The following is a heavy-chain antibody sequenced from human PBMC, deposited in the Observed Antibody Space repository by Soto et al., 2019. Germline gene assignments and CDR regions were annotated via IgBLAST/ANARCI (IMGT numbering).Heavy chain of an antibody. CDR1: DYTFAAYW. J-gene: IGHJ3*02. D-gene: IGHD2-2*01. CDR2: INPGDSDV. CDR3: PRPDSTPGAWYHIYDI. Sequence: GESLKISCKGFDYTFAAYWIGWVRQMPGKGLEWMGIINPGDSDVRYSPPFEGQVTISADKPINTAYLQWRSLKASDTAMYYCPRPDSTPGAWYHIYDIWGQGTMVTVS. V-gene: IGHV5-51*01.